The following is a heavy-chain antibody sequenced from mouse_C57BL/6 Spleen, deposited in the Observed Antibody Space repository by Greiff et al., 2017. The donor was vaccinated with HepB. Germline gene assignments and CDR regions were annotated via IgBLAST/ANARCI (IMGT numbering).Heavy chain of an antibody. CDR1: GFNIKDDY. CDR2: IDPENGDT. D-gene: IGHD1-1*01. V-gene: IGHV14-4*01. J-gene: IGHJ1*03. Sequence: VQLQQSGAELVRPGASVKLSCTASGFNIKDDYMHWVKQRPEQGLEWIGWIDPENGDTEYASKFQGKATITADTSSNTAYLQLSSLTSEDTAVYYCTTLYYYGSSEWYFDVWGTGTTVTVSS. CDR3: TTLYYYGSSEWYFDV.